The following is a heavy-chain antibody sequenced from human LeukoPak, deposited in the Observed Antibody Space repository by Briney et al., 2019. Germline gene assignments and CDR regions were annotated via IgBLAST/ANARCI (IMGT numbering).Heavy chain of an antibody. J-gene: IGHJ4*02. CDR3: ARDGRYGDYGDY. CDR2: IKQDGSEK. V-gene: IGHV3-7*03. D-gene: IGHD4-17*01. CDR1: GFTFSDYW. Sequence: PGGSLRLSCAASGFTFSDYWMSWVRQAPGKGLEWVANIKQDGSEKYYVDSVKGRFTISRDNAKNSLYLQMNSLRAEDTAVYYCARDGRYGDYGDYWGQGTLVTVSS.